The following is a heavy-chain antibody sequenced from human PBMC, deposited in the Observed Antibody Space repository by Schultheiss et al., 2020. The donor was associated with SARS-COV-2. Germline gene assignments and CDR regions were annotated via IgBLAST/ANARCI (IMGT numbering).Heavy chain of an antibody. Sequence: GGSLRISCAASGFTFSSYAMHWVRQAPGKGLEWVAVIWYDGSNKYYADSVKGRFTISRDNSKNTLYLQMNSLRAEDTGVYYCARDAPRSGGLDFWGQGTLVTVSS. CDR3: ARDAPRSGGLDF. J-gene: IGHJ4*02. D-gene: IGHD4-23*01. V-gene: IGHV3-33*08. CDR2: IWYDGSNK. CDR1: GFTFSSYA.